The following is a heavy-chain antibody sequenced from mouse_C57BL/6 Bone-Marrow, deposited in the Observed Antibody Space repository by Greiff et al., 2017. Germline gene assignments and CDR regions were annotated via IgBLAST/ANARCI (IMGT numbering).Heavy chain of an antibody. CDR1: GFNIKDDY. V-gene: IGHV14-4*01. J-gene: IGHJ1*03. CDR3: TTDCDYDVGYFDV. Sequence: VQLKQSGAELVRPGASVKLSCTASGFNIKDDYMHWVKQRPEQGLEWIGWIDPENGDTEYASKFQGKATITADTSSNTADLQLSSLTSDDTAVDYCTTDCDYDVGYFDVWGTGTTVTVSS. CDR2: IDPENGDT. D-gene: IGHD2-4*01.